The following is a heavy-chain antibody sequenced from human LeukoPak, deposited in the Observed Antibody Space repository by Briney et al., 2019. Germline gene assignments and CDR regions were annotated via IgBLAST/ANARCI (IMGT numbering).Heavy chain of an antibody. CDR1: GGSISSYY. D-gene: IGHD2/OR15-2a*01. CDR2: IYYSGST. J-gene: IGHJ4*02. V-gene: IGHV4-59*12. Sequence: SETLSLTCTVSGGSISSYYWSWIRQPPGKGLEWIGYIYYSGSTNYNPSLKSRVTISVDTSKNQFSLKLSSVTAADTAVYYCARDLNTGIFDYWGQGTLVTVSS. CDR3: ARDLNTGIFDY.